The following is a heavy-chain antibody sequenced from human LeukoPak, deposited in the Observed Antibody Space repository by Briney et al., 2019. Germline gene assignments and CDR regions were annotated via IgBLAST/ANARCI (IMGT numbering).Heavy chain of an antibody. Sequence: PGGSLRLSCAASGFTFSSSAMSWVRQAPGKGLEWVSSISSKSDYIYYADSLKGRFTISRDNAKNSLYLQMNSLRAEDTAVYYCARSYCVGISCYGYYYMDVWGKGTTVTVSS. V-gene: IGHV3-21*06. J-gene: IGHJ6*03. CDR1: GFTFSSSA. CDR3: ARSYCVGISCYGYYYMDV. CDR2: ISSKSDYI. D-gene: IGHD2-15*01.